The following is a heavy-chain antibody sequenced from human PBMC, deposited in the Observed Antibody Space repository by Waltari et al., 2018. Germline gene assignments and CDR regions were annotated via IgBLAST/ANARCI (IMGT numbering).Heavy chain of an antibody. D-gene: IGHD3-10*01. CDR3: ARGLGTYYYGSGSSHYFDY. Sequence: QVQLQQWGAGLLKPSETLSLTCAVYGGSFSGYYWSWIRQHPGKGLEGIGEINHSGSTNYNPSLKSRVPISVDTSKNQFSLKLSSVTAADTAVYYCARGLGTYYYGSGSSHYFDYWGQGTLVTVSS. CDR2: INHSGST. J-gene: IGHJ4*02. CDR1: GGSFSGYY. V-gene: IGHV4-34*01.